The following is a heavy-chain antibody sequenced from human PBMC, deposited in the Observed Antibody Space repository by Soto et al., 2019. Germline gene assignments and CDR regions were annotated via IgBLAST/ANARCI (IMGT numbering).Heavy chain of an antibody. D-gene: IGHD1-1*01. CDR1: GGTFSSYA. V-gene: IGHV1-69*13. J-gene: IGHJ5*02. CDR2: IIPIFGTA. CDR3: ARGRGTGTTTNNWFDP. Sequence: SVKVSCKASGGTFSSYAISWVRQAPGQGLEWMGGIIPIFGTANYAQKFQGRVTITADESTSTAYMELSSLRSEDTAVYYCARGRGTGTTTNNWFDPWGQGTLVTVSS.